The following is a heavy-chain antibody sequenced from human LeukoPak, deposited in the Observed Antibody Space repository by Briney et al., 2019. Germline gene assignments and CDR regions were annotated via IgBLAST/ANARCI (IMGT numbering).Heavy chain of an antibody. CDR3: ASGGDSGSQGYYYYYMDV. Sequence: GASVKVSCKASGGTFSSYPITWVRQAPGHGLEWMGRIIPILGIANYAQKFQGRVTITTDESTSTAYMELSSLRSEDTAVYYCASGGDSGSQGYYYYYMDVWGKGTTVTVSS. J-gene: IGHJ6*03. V-gene: IGHV1-69*02. CDR2: IIPILGIA. D-gene: IGHD1-26*01. CDR1: GGTFSSYP.